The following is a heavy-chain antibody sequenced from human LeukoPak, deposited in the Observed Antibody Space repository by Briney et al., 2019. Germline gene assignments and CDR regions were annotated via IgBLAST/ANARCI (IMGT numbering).Heavy chain of an antibody. CDR3: ARGIAARHYYYYYMDV. CDR2: INHSGST. D-gene: IGHD6-6*01. J-gene: IGHJ6*03. Sequence: MPSETLSLTCAVYGGSFSGYYWSWILQPPGKGLEWLGEINHSGSTNYNPSLKSRVTISVDTSKNQFSLKLSSVTAADTAVYYCARGIAARHYYYYYMDVWGKGTTVTVSS. V-gene: IGHV4-34*01. CDR1: GGSFSGYY.